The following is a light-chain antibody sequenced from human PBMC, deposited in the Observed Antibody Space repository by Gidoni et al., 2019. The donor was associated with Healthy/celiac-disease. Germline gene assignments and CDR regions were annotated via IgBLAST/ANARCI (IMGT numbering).Light chain of an antibody. Sequence: DIHMTQSPPTLSASVGDRVTITCRASQSVSDWLAWYQQKPGKVPKLLIYRASRLESGVPSRFSGSGSGTEVTLTISSLQPDDFATYYCQRYNTYSSFGGGTMV. V-gene: IGKV1-5*03. CDR3: QRYNTYSS. J-gene: IGKJ4*01. CDR1: QSVSDW. CDR2: RAS.